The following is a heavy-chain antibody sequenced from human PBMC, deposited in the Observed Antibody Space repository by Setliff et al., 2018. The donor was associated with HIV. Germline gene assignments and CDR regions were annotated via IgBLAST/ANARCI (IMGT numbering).Heavy chain of an antibody. V-gene: IGHV1-2*02. D-gene: IGHD4-4*01. CDR2: ITYNNGGI. Sequence: ASVKVSCKASGYIFTSHYMHWVRQAPGEGLEWMGWITYNNGGIKYAQKFQGRVAMTRDTSISTDYMELTRLTSDDTAVYYCARVTVSGRGLHFWGQGTLVTVSS. J-gene: IGHJ4*02. CDR1: GYIFTSHY. CDR3: ARVTVSGRGLHF.